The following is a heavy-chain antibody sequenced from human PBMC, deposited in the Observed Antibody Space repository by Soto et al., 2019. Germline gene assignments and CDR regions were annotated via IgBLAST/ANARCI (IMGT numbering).Heavy chain of an antibody. CDR3: ARDLGSAFDI. D-gene: IGHD3-10*01. CDR2: IYPGDSDT. V-gene: IGHV5-51*01. CDR1: GYRFTSHW. J-gene: IGHJ3*02. Sequence: PGASLKISCNVSGYRFTSHWIGCVRQMPGKGLEWMGIIYPGDSDTRYSPSFQGQVTISADKSISTAYLQWSSLKASDTAMYYCARDLGSAFDIWGQGTMLTVSS.